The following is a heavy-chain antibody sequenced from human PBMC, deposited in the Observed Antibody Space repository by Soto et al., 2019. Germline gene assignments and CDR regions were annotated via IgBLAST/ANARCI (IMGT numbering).Heavy chain of an antibody. CDR2: IYYSGST. CDR3: AREGPEELYYFDY. CDR1: GGSISSGDYY. Sequence: SETLSLTCTVSGGSISSGDYYWSWIRQPPGKGLEWIGYIYYSGSTYYNPSLKSRVTISVDTSKNQFSLKLSSVTAADTAVYYCAREGPEELYYFDYWGQGTLVTVSS. V-gene: IGHV4-30-4*01. D-gene: IGHD1-26*01. J-gene: IGHJ4*02.